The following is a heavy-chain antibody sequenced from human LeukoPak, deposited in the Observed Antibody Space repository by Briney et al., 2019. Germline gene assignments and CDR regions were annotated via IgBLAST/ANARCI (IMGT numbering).Heavy chain of an antibody. V-gene: IGHV3-30*04. J-gene: IGHJ4*02. Sequence: PGRSLRLSCAASGFTFSSYAMHWVRQAPGKGLEWVAVISYDGSNKYYADSVKGRFTISRDNPKNTLYLQMNSLRAEDTAVYYCARDGIVAAFDYWGQGTLVTVSS. CDR2: ISYDGSNK. D-gene: IGHD5-12*01. CDR3: ARDGIVAAFDY. CDR1: GFTFSSYA.